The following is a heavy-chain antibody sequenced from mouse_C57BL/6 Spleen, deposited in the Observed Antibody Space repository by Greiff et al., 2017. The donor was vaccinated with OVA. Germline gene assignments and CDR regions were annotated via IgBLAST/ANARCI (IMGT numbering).Heavy chain of an antibody. Sequence: VQGVESGPELVKPGASVKISCKASGYTFTDYYINWVKQRPGQGLEWIGWIFPGSGSTYYNEKFKGKATLTVDKSSSTAYMLLSSLTSEDSAVYFCARKHYGSSTGYFDVWGTGTTVTVSS. CDR1: GYTFTDYY. V-gene: IGHV1-75*01. D-gene: IGHD1-1*01. CDR2: IFPGSGST. CDR3: ARKHYGSSTGYFDV. J-gene: IGHJ1*03.